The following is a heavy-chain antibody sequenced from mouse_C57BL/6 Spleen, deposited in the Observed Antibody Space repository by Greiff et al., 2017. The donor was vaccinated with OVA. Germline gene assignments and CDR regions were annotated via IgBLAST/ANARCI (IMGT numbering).Heavy chain of an antibody. J-gene: IGHJ4*01. CDR2: IYPGDGDT. CDR1: GYAFSSSW. V-gene: IGHV1-82*01. CDR3: ATLYYGSSYDAMDY. Sequence: LQESGPELVKPGASVKISCKASGYAFSSSWMNWVKQRPGKGLEWIGRIYPGDGDTNYNGKFKGKATLTADKSSSTAYMQLSSLTSEDSAVYFCATLYYGSSYDAMDYWGQGTSVTVSS. D-gene: IGHD1-1*01.